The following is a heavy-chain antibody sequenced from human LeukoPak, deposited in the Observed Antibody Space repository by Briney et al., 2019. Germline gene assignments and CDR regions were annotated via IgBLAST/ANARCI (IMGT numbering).Heavy chain of an antibody. CDR2: FDREDGET. V-gene: IGHV1-24*01. D-gene: IGHD3-10*01. Sequence: GASVKVSCKVSGYTLTELSIHWMRQASGKGLEWMGGFDREDGETIYAQKFQGRVIMTEDTSTDTAYMELRSLRSEDTALYYCATRLMMVRGVNYWLDPWGQGTLVTVSS. CDR3: ATRLMMVRGVNYWLDP. CDR1: GYTLTELS. J-gene: IGHJ5*02.